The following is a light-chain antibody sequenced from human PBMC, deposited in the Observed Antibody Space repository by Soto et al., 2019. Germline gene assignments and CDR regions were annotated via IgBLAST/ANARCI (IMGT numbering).Light chain of an antibody. CDR3: SSYAGTNNFEII. Sequence: QSALTQPPSASGSPGQSVTISCTGTSSDIGTYNYVSWYQQHPGRAPKLIIYEVNKRPSGVPDRFSGSKSGNTASLTVSGLQTEDEADYYCSSYAGTNNFEIIFGGGTKVTVL. J-gene: IGLJ2*01. CDR1: SSDIGTYNY. CDR2: EVN. V-gene: IGLV2-8*01.